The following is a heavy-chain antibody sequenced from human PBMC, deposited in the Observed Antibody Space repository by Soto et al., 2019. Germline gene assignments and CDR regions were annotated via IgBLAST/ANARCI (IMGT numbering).Heavy chain of an antibody. CDR2: IYYSGST. D-gene: IGHD6-19*01. J-gene: IGHJ6*02. CDR1: GGSISSSSYY. Sequence: AETLSLTCTVSGGSISSSSYYWGWIRQPPGKGLEWIGSIYYSGSTYYNPSLKSRVTIPVDTSKNQFSLKLSSVTAADTAVYYCARWGSGWYYYYYGMDVWGQGTTVTVSS. CDR3: ARWGSGWYYYYYGMDV. V-gene: IGHV4-39*01.